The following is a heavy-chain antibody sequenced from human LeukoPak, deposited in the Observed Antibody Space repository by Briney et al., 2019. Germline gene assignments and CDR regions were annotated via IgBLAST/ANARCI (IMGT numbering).Heavy chain of an antibody. CDR2: TNHSGST. CDR1: GGSFSGYY. CDR3: AREAGGVLWFGEFYYFDC. Sequence: SETLSLTCAVYGGSFSGYYWSWIRQPPGKGLEWIGETNHSGSTNYNPSLKSRVTISVDTSKNQFSLKLSSVTAADTAVYYCAREAGGVLWFGEFYYFDCWGQGTLVTVSS. V-gene: IGHV4-34*01. J-gene: IGHJ4*02. D-gene: IGHD3-10*01.